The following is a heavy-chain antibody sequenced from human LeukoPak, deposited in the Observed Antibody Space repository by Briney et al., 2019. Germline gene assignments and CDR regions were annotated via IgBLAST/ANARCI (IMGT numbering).Heavy chain of an antibody. Sequence: SETLSLTCTVSGGSISSYYRSWIRQPPGKGLEWIGYIYYSGSTNYNPSLKSRVTISVDTSKNQFSLKLSSVTAADTAVYYCARARSGKWGFDYWGQGTLVTVSS. CDR3: ARARSGKWGFDY. CDR1: GGSISSYY. V-gene: IGHV4-59*12. D-gene: IGHD1-26*01. CDR2: IYYSGST. J-gene: IGHJ4*02.